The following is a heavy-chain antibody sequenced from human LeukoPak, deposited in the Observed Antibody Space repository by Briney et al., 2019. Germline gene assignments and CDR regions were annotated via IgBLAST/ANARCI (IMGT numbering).Heavy chain of an antibody. D-gene: IGHD7-27*01. V-gene: IGHV1-2*02. J-gene: IGHJ5*02. CDR1: GYTFTGYY. CDR2: INPNSGGT. CDR3: ARGSNWGWIWFDP. Sequence: ASVKVSCXASGYTFTGYYLHWVRQAPGQGLEWMGWINPNSGGTSFAQKFQGRVTMTRDTSISTAYMELSRLRSDDTAVYYCARGSNWGWIWFDPWGQGTLVTASS.